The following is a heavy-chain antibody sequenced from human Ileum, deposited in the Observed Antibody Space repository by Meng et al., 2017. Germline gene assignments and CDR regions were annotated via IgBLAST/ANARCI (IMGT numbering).Heavy chain of an antibody. J-gene: IGHJ5*02. CDR3: AKCGTTVTTSESS. V-gene: IGHV3-23*01. D-gene: IGHD4-17*01. CDR2: ISGGGANT. CDR1: GFTFSNYD. Sequence: GGSLRLSCAASGFTFSNYDMSWVRQAPGKGLGWVSGISGGGANTYYADFVKGRFTISRDISKKTVYLQMNSLRAEDTAIYYCAKCGTTVTTSESSWGQGTRVTVSS.